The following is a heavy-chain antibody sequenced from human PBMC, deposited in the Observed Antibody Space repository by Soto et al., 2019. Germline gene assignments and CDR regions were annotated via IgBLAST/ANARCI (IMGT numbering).Heavy chain of an antibody. Sequence: GGSLRLSCAASGFTFSSYAMSWVRQAPGKGLEWVSAISGSGGSTYYADSVKGRFTISRDNSKNTLYLQMNSLRAEDTAVYYCAKERSDVLRFLEWCFKDFDYWGQGTLVTVSS. V-gene: IGHV3-23*01. CDR1: GFTFSSYA. J-gene: IGHJ4*02. CDR2: ISGSGGST. D-gene: IGHD3-3*01. CDR3: AKERSDVLRFLEWCFKDFDY.